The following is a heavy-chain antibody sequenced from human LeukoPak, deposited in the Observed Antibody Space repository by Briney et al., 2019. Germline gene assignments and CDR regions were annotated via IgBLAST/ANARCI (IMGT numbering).Heavy chain of an antibody. Sequence: GGSLRLSCAASGFTFSNYNMNWVRQAPGKGLGWVSSISSSSSSINYADSLKGRFTISRDNAKNSLYLQMNSLRAEDTAVYYCASAPLGSTRPWGQGTLVTVSS. CDR2: ISSSSSSI. D-gene: IGHD1-26*01. J-gene: IGHJ5*02. CDR1: GFTFSNYN. CDR3: ASAPLGSTRP. V-gene: IGHV3-21*01.